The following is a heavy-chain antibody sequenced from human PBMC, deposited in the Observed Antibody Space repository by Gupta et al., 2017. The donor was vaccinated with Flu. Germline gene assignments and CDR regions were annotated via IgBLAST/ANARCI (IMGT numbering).Heavy chain of an antibody. Sequence: EVQLVESGGGLVKPGGSLRLSCAASGFTFSNSWMSWVRQAPGKGLEWVGRIKSKTDGGTTDYAAPVKGRFTISRDDSKNTLYLQMNSLKTEDTAVYYCTTGFYDSSGYYLPDLGYWGQGTLVTVSS. D-gene: IGHD3-22*01. CDR3: TTGFYDSSGYYLPDLGY. J-gene: IGHJ4*02. V-gene: IGHV3-15*01. CDR1: GFTFSNSW. CDR2: IKSKTDGGTT.